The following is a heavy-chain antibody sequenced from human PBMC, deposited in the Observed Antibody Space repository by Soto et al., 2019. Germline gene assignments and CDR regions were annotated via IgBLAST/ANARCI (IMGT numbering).Heavy chain of an antibody. Sequence: SETLSLTCTVSGGSIGSHYWSWIRQPPGRGLEWIGYIYYSGSTNYNPSLKSRVTISVDTSKNQFSLKLSSVTAADTAVYYCARVGCSSTSCYGIWFDPWGQGTLVTVSS. CDR2: IYYSGST. CDR3: ARVGCSSTSCYGIWFDP. J-gene: IGHJ5*02. CDR1: GGSIGSHY. V-gene: IGHV4-59*11. D-gene: IGHD2-2*01.